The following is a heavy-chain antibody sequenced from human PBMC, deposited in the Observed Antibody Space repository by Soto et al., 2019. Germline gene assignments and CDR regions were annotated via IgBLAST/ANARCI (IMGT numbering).Heavy chain of an antibody. V-gene: IGHV4-39*01. Sequence: QLQLQESGPGLVKPSETLSLTCTVSGGSISSSSYYWGWIRQPPGKGLEWIGSIYYSGSTYYNPSLKSRVTISVDTSKNHFSLKLSSVTAADTAVYYCARQSYYDSSGYPFDYWGQGTLVTVSS. CDR3: ARQSYYDSSGYPFDY. D-gene: IGHD3-22*01. CDR1: GGSISSSSYY. J-gene: IGHJ4*02. CDR2: IYYSGST.